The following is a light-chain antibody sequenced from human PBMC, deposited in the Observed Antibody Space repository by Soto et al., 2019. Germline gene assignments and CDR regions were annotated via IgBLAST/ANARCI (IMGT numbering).Light chain of an antibody. CDR2: DAS. V-gene: IGKV1-5*01. J-gene: IGKJ1*01. Sequence: DIQMTQSPSTLSASVGDRVTITCRASQSFSSWLAWYQQKPGKGPKLLIYDASSLQIGVPSRFSGSGSGTEFTLTISSLQPDDFATYYCQQYNSFPTFGQGTKVEIK. CDR1: QSFSSW. CDR3: QQYNSFPT.